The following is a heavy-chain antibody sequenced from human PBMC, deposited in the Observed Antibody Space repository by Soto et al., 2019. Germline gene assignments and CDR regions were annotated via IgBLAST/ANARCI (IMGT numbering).Heavy chain of an antibody. J-gene: IGHJ4*02. CDR2: INTGNGNT. CDR3: ASGNCGYICYHDY. D-gene: IGHD5-12*01. V-gene: IGHV1-3*04. CDR1: GYAFTSYL. Sequence: ASVKVSCKPSGYAFTSYLLYWVRQAPGQRLEWMGWINTGNGNTKYSQKFQGRVTITRDTSASAAYMELSSLTSEDTAVYYCASGNCGYICYHDYWGQGTLVTVSS.